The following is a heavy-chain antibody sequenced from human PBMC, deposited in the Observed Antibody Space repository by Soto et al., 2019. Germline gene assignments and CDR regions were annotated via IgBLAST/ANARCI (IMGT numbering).Heavy chain of an antibody. CDR3: ARVSLDIGVVVAATPEYVDL. CDR1: GFSLSTSGVG. V-gene: IGHV2-5*01. Sequence: QITLKESGPTLVKPTQTLTLTCTFSGFSLSTSGVGVGWIRQPPGKALEWLALIYWNDDKRYSPSLKSRLTITKDTSKNQVVLTMTNLDPVDTATYYCARVSLDIGVVVAATPEYVDLWVRGTLVTVAS. J-gene: IGHJ2*01. CDR2: IYWNDDK. D-gene: IGHD2-15*01.